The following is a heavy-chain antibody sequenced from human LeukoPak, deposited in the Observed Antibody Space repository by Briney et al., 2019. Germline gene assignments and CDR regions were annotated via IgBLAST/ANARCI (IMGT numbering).Heavy chain of an antibody. CDR3: AREGADDMVDY. V-gene: IGHV3-7*03. CDR1: GFTFSDDW. Sequence: GGSLRLSCAASGFTFSDDWMTWVREAPGKGLEWVANIKPDGSEKYYVDSVKGRFTISRDNAKNSLYLQMNSLRAEDTAVYYCAREGADDMVDYWGQGTLVTVSS. D-gene: IGHD3-22*01. CDR2: IKPDGSEK. J-gene: IGHJ4*02.